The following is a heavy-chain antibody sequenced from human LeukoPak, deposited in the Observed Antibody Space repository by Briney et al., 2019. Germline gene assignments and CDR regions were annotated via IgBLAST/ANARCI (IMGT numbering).Heavy chain of an antibody. D-gene: IGHD3-10*01. CDR1: GDSISNSYW. V-gene: IGHV4-4*02. CDR2: XXXXXXX. J-gene: IGHJ4*02. CDR3: ARDLPGSGVNCDQ. Sequence: PSGTXSLTCAVSGDSISNSYWXXWVRQPPXXXXXXIGXXXXXXXXXXXXXXXXXXXXXXDKPNNQFSLRLSSVTAADTAVYYCARDLPGSGVNCDQWGQGTLVTVSS.